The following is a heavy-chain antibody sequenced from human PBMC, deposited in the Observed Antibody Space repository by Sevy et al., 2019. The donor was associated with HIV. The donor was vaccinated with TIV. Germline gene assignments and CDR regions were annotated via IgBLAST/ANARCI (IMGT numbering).Heavy chain of an antibody. D-gene: IGHD2-2*01. CDR3: AKILAFCSSTSCYPGYYYYGMDV. V-gene: IGHV1-8*01. CDR1: GYTFSSYD. Sequence: ASVKVSCKASGYTFSSYDINWVRQATGQGLEWMGWMNPNSGNTGYAQKFQGRATMTRNTSISTAYMELNSLRSEDTAVYYCAKILAFCSSTSCYPGYYYYGMDVWGQGTTVTASS. CDR2: MNPNSGNT. J-gene: IGHJ6*02.